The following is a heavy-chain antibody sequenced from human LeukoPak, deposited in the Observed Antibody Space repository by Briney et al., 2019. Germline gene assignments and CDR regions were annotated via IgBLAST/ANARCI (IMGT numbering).Heavy chain of an antibody. V-gene: IGHV1-69*04. J-gene: IGHJ3*02. D-gene: IGHD3-10*01. CDR2: VIPILGTA. CDR1: GGTFSSYA. CDR3: AREEELEEYYGSGSYAFDI. Sequence: SVKVSCKASGGTFSSYAISWVRQAPGQGLEWMGRVIPILGTANYAQKFQGRVTITADKSTSTAYMELSSLRSEDTAVYYCAREEELEEYYGSGSYAFDIWGQGTMVTVSS.